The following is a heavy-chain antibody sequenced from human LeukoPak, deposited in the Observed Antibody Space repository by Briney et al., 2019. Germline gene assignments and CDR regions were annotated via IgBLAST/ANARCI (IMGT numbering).Heavy chain of an antibody. Sequence: QSGGSLRLSCAASGFTFSSYAMHWVRQAPGKGLEYVSAISSNGGSTYYANSVKGRFTISRDNSKNTLYLQMGSLRAEDMAVYYCARGVVPAAILSWFDPWGQGTLVTVSS. V-gene: IGHV3-64*01. CDR3: ARGVVPAAILSWFDP. CDR1: GFTFSSYA. D-gene: IGHD2-2*02. CDR2: ISSNGGST. J-gene: IGHJ5*02.